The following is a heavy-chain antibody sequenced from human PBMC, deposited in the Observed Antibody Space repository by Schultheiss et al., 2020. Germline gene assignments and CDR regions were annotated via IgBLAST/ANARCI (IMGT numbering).Heavy chain of an antibody. CDR3: ARGKYGDYVFDY. CDR1: GFSFSSFA. J-gene: IGHJ4*02. Sequence: GGSLRLSCAASGFSFSSFAMHWVRQAPGKGLEWVALISYDGSNKYYADSVKGRLTISRDNSKSTLCLEMNSLRAEDTAVYYCARGKYGDYVFDYWGQGTLVTVSS. D-gene: IGHD4-17*01. V-gene: IGHV3-30-3*01. CDR2: ISYDGSNK.